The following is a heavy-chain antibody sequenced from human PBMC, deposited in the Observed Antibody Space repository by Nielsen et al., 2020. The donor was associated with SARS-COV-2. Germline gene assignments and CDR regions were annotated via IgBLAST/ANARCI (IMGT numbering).Heavy chain of an antibody. D-gene: IGHD6-19*01. CDR3: ARGTGSVAGTIDY. CDR1: GFTFSSYA. CDR2: ISGSGGST. J-gene: IGHJ4*02. Sequence: GGSLRLSCAASGFTFSSYAMSWVRQAPGKGLEWVSAISGSGGSTYYADSVKGRFTISRDNSKNTLYLQMNSLRVDDTAVYFCARGTGSVAGTIDYWGQGTQVTVSS. V-gene: IGHV3-23*01.